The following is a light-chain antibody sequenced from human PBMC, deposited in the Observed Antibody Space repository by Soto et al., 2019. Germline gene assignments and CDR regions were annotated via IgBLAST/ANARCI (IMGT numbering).Light chain of an antibody. CDR2: GAS. V-gene: IGKV1-39*01. Sequence: DIQMTQSPSSLSPSMGDRVSITCRASQSIGTDLNWYQQKPGKAPKLLIYGASTLQGGVPSRFSGSVSGTEFTLTISSLQPGDLATYFCQQTYSTPWTFGQGTKVDI. J-gene: IGKJ1*01. CDR1: QSIGTD. CDR3: QQTYSTPWT.